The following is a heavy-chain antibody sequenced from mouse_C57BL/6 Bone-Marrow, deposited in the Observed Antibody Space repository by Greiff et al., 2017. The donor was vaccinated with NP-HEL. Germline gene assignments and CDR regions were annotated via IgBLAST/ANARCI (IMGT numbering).Heavy chain of an antibody. CDR2: INYDGSST. D-gene: IGHD1-1*01. CDR1: GFTFSDYY. CDR3: ARATGTVVEGDWYFDV. J-gene: IGHJ1*03. V-gene: IGHV5-16*01. Sequence: EVKLVESEGGLVQPGSSMKLSCTASGFTFSDYYMAWVRQVPEKGLEWVANINYDGSSTYYLDSLKSRFIISRDNAKNILYLQMSSLKSEDTATYYCARATGTVVEGDWYFDVWGTGTTVTVSS.